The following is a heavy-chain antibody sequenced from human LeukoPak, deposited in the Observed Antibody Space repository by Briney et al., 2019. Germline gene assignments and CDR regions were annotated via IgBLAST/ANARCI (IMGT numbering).Heavy chain of an antibody. J-gene: IGHJ4*02. D-gene: IGHD3-9*01. Sequence: PGGSLRLSCAASGFTFSSYSMNWVRQAPGKGLEWVAVISYDGSNKYYADSVKGRFTISRDNSKNTLYLQMNSLRAEDTAVYYCARDKDGPYYDILTGYRNFDYWGQGTLVTVSS. CDR1: GFTFSSYS. CDR3: ARDKDGPYYDILTGYRNFDY. V-gene: IGHV3-30*03. CDR2: ISYDGSNK.